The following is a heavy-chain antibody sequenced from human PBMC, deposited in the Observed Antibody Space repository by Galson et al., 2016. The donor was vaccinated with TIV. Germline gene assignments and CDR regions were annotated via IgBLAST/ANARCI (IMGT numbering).Heavy chain of an antibody. CDR3: ATLTGDEGHFDY. J-gene: IGHJ4*02. V-gene: IGHV3-43*01. CDR2: ISWDGQRP. D-gene: IGHD7-27*01. CDR1: GFTFSDYA. Sequence: SLRLSCAASGFTFSDYAMHWVRQAPGKGLECVSLISWDGQRPYYADSVKGRFTISRDNSRNSLFLQMDSLRTEDTALYYCATLTGDEGHFDYWGQGTPVTVFS.